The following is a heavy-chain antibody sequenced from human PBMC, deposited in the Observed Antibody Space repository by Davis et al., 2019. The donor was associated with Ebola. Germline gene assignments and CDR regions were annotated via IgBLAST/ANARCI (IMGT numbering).Heavy chain of an antibody. CDR1: GYSISSGYY. Sequence: PSETLSLTCTVSGYSISSGYYWGWIRQPPGKGLEWIGNIYHSGNTYYNPSLKSRVTISVDTSKNQFSLKLSSVTAADTAVYYCARDSSHVPGWVPLDYWGQGTLVTASS. J-gene: IGHJ4*02. CDR2: IYHSGNT. D-gene: IGHD1-1*01. V-gene: IGHV4-38-2*02. CDR3: ARDSSHVPGWVPLDY.